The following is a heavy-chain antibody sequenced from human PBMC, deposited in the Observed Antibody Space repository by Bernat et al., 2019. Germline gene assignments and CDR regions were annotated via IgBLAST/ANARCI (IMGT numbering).Heavy chain of an antibody. CDR3: ARGNYDSSGYYRDY. CDR2: ISSNGGST. J-gene: IGHJ4*02. D-gene: IGHD3-22*01. Sequence: VQLVESGGGLVQPGGSLRLSCAASGFTFSSYAMHWVRQAPGKGLEYVSAISSNGGSTYYANSVKGRFTISRDNSKNTLYLQMGSLRAEDMAVYYCARGNYDSSGYYRDYWGQGTLVTVSS. V-gene: IGHV3-64*01. CDR1: GFTFSSYA.